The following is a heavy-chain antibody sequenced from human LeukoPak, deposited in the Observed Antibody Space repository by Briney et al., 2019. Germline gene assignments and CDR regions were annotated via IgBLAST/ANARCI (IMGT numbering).Heavy chain of an antibody. CDR2: IYYSGST. Sequence: SETLSLTCTVSGGSISSYYWTWIRQAPGKGPEWIGYIYYSGSTNYNPSLKSRVTISVDTSKNQFSLNLSSVTAADTAVYYCARRGAAGLDYWGQGTLVTVSS. CDR1: GGSISSYY. V-gene: IGHV4-59*12. CDR3: ARRGAAGLDY. D-gene: IGHD6-13*01. J-gene: IGHJ4*02.